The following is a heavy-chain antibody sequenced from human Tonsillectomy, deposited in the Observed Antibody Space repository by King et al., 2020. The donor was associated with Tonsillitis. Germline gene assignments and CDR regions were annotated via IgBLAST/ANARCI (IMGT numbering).Heavy chain of an antibody. CDR1: GGSISSSSYY. CDR2: IYYSGST. Sequence: LQLQESGPGLVKPSETLSLTCTVSGGSISSSSYYWGWIRQPPGKGLEWIGSIYYSGSTYYNPSLKSRVTISVDTSKNQFSLKLSSVTAADTAVYYCARRLDYYDSGRAFDIWGQGTMVTVSS. D-gene: IGHD3-22*01. J-gene: IGHJ3*02. V-gene: IGHV4-39*01. CDR3: ARRLDYYDSGRAFDI.